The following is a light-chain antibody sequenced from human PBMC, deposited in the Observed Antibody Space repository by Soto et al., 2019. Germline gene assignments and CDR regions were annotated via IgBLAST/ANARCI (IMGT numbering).Light chain of an antibody. CDR3: QQCADTPET. Sequence: DIVMTQSPDSLAVSLGERATINCKSSQSVLYSSNNKNYLAWYQQKPGQPPKLLIYWASTRKSGVPDRFSGSGSGTDFTLTISSRQAEDVAVYYCQQCADTPETFGQGTRVEIK. J-gene: IGKJ1*01. V-gene: IGKV4-1*01. CDR1: QSVLYSSNNKNY. CDR2: WAS.